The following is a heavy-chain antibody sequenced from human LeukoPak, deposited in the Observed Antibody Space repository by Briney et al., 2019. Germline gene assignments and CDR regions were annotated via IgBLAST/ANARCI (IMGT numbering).Heavy chain of an antibody. Sequence: AGGSLRLSCAASGFTFSSYSMNWVRQAPGKGLEWVSYISSSSSTIYYADSVKGRFTISRDNAKNSLYLQMNSLRAEDTAVYYCATNFGVVIYYFDYWGQGTLVTVSS. CDR3: ATNFGVVIYYFDY. CDR2: ISSSSSTI. J-gene: IGHJ4*02. CDR1: GFTFSSYS. V-gene: IGHV3-48*04. D-gene: IGHD3-3*01.